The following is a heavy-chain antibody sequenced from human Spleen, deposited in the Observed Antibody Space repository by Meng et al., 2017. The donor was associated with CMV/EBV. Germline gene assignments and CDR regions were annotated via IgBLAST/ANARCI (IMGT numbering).Heavy chain of an antibody. Sequence: VSCQASGYFFSDHFMPWVRQAPGQGLEWMGWIKPNTGNPNYAQTFQGRVTMTSDSSIATAYMELSRLTSDDTDVYYCTRDHHWGADYWGQGTLVTVSS. CDR3: TRDHHWGADY. D-gene: IGHD3-16*01. CDR2: IKPNTGNP. CDR1: GYFFSDHF. V-gene: IGHV1-2*02. J-gene: IGHJ4*02.